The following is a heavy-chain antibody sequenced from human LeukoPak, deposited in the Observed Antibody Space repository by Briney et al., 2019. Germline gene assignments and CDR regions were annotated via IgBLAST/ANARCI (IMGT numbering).Heavy chain of an antibody. J-gene: IGHJ5*02. Sequence: ASVKVSCKASGYTFTGYYMHWVRQAPGQGLEWMGWINPNSGGTNYAQKFQGRVTMTRDTSISTAYMELSRLRSDDTAVCYCARGRRREYQLLYNWFDPWGQGTLVTVSS. D-gene: IGHD2-2*01. CDR2: INPNSGGT. CDR3: ARGRRREYQLLYNWFDP. CDR1: GYTFTGYY. V-gene: IGHV1-2*02.